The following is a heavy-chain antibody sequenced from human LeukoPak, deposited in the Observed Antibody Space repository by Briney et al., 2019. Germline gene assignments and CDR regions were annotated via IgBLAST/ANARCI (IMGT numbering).Heavy chain of an antibody. V-gene: IGHV3-23*01. D-gene: IGHD1-14*01. CDR3: AKPAKTDYADY. Sequence: GGTLRLSCAASGFTFSNYAMNWVRQAPGKGLEWVSAISGSSGNTYYADPVKGRFTISRDNSKNTLYLQMNSLRAEDTALYYCAKPAKTDYADYWGQGTLVTVSS. J-gene: IGHJ4*02. CDR1: GFTFSNYA. CDR2: ISGSSGNT.